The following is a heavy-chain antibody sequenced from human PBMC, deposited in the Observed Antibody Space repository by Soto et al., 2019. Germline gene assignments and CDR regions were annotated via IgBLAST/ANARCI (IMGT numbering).Heavy chain of an antibody. CDR3: ARAANSCSWYVFYGMDV. J-gene: IGHJ6*02. CDR2: INPNSGGT. Sequence: GASVKVSCKASGYTFTGYYMHWVRQAPGQGLEWMGWINPNSGGTNYAQKFQGWVTMTRDTSISTAYMELSRLRSDDTAVYYCARAANSCSWYVFYGMDVWGQGTTVTVSS. D-gene: IGHD6-13*01. V-gene: IGHV1-2*04. CDR1: GYTFTGYY.